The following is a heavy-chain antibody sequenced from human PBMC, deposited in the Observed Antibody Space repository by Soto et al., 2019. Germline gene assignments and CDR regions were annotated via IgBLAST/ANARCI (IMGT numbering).Heavy chain of an antibody. J-gene: IGHJ4*02. CDR3: ESRDPGTSVDY. Sequence: SETLSLTCAVSGGSFTSNNWWTWVRQPPGQGLEWIGEIYRTGSTNYNPSLKSRVTISLDKSENQFSLKVTSLTAADTAVYYCESRDPGTSVDYWGQGTLVTVYS. CDR2: IYRTGST. CDR1: GGSFTSNNW. V-gene: IGHV4-4*02. D-gene: IGHD1-7*01.